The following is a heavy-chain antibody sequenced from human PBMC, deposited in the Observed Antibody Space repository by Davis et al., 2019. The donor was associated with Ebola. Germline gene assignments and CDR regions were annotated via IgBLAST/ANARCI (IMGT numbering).Heavy chain of an antibody. Sequence: SETLSLTCNVSGASITSGYFSWSWVRQPAGKGLEWIGHIYTNGVTKYNPALESRITISLDTSKNQFSLSLNSVTAADTAMYFCARDRHKSRAYGFWGQGTLVTVSS. CDR3: ARDRHKSRAYGF. V-gene: IGHV4-61*09. CDR1: GASITSGYFS. CDR2: IYTNGVT. J-gene: IGHJ4*02. D-gene: IGHD3-16*01.